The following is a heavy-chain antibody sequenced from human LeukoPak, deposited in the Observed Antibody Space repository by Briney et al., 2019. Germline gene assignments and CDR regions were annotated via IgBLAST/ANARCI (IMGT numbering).Heavy chain of an antibody. CDR3: VRGNGNVGGRLDP. D-gene: IGHD1-1*01. J-gene: IGHJ5*02. CDR1: GFTFSSYA. V-gene: IGHV3-64*01. Sequence: PGGSLRLSCAASGFTFSSYAMHWVRQAPGKGLEYVSVISSNGGSTYYANSVKGRFTISRDNSKNTLYLQMTGLRVDDTAIYYCVRGNGNVGGRLDPWGQGAWVIVSS. CDR2: ISSNGGST.